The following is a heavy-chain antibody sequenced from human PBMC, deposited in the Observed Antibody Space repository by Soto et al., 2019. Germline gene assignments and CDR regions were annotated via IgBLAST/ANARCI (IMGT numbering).Heavy chain of an antibody. D-gene: IGHD5-12*01. CDR3: AKDRRDGYKPTLGDY. CDR2: ISYDGSNK. V-gene: IGHV3-30*18. CDR1: GFTFSSYG. Sequence: ESGGGVVQPGRSLRLSCAASGFTFSSYGMHWVRQAPGKGLEWVAVISYDGSNKYYADSVKGRFTISRDNSKNTLYLQMNSLRAEDTAVYYCAKDRRDGYKPTLGDYWGQGTLVTVSS. J-gene: IGHJ4*02.